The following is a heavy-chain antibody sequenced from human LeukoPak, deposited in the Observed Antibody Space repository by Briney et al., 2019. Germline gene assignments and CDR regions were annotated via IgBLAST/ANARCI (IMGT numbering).Heavy chain of an antibody. CDR1: GFTFSSYS. J-gene: IGHJ4*02. D-gene: IGHD3-3*01. Sequence: PGGSLRLSCAASGFTFSSYSMNWVHQAPGKGLEWVSYISSSSSTIYYADSVKGRFTISRDNAKNSLYLQMNSLRAKDTAVYYCARETQYYDFWSGYYPYYFDYWGQGTLVTASS. CDR2: ISSSSSTI. CDR3: ARETQYYDFWSGYYPYYFDY. V-gene: IGHV3-48*01.